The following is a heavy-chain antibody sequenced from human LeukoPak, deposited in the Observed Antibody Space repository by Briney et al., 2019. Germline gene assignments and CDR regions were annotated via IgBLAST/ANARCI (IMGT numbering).Heavy chain of an antibody. V-gene: IGHV3-30*04. D-gene: IGHD3-10*01. J-gene: IGHJ5*02. CDR1: GFTFSSYA. Sequence: GRSLRLSCAASGFTFSSYAMHWVRQAPGKGLEWVAVISYDGSNKYYADSVKGRFTISRDNSKNTLYLQMNSLRAEDTAVYYCAREGLNMVRGVIPKEAWGWFDPWGQGTLVTVSS. CDR2: ISYDGSNK. CDR3: AREGLNMVRGVIPKEAWGWFDP.